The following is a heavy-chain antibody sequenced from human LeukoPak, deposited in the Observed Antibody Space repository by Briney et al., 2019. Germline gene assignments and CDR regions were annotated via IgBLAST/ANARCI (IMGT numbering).Heavy chain of an antibody. V-gene: IGHV3-15*01. J-gene: IGHJ3*02. CDR2: IKSKTDGGTT. CDR3: TTDPLILTGYYSGAFDI. CDR1: GFTFSSYW. Sequence: GGSLRLSCAASGFTFSSYWMSWVRQAPGKGLEWVGRIKSKTDGGTTDYAAPVKGRFTISRDDSKNTLYLQMNSLKTEDTAVYYCTTDPLILTGYYSGAFDIWGQGTMVTVSS. D-gene: IGHD3-9*01.